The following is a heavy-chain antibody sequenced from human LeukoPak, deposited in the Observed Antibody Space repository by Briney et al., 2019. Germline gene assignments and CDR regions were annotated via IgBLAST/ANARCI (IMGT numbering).Heavy chain of an antibody. J-gene: IGHJ6*02. CDR1: GGSISSYY. CDR2: IYYSGST. Sequence: PSETLSLTCTVSGGSISSYYWSWIRQPPGKGLEWIGYIYYSGSTNYNPSLKSRVTISVDTSKNQFSLKLSSVTAADTAVYYCARWEYYYYGVDVWGQGTTVTVSS. V-gene: IGHV4-59*08. CDR3: ARWEYYYYGVDV. D-gene: IGHD1-26*01.